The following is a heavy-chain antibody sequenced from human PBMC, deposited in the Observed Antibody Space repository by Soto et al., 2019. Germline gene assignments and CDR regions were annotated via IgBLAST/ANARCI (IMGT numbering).Heavy chain of an antibody. Sequence: PGGSLRLSCAASGLTLMNFGIHWVRQAPGKGLEWVSLISYDGSDKYYAASVRGRFTVSRDNSENTVYLQMNSLRVEDTAMYYCAQDSGEGGRLTHPLDPWGQGTLVTVSS. CDR3: AQDSGEGGRLTHPLDP. V-gene: IGHV3-30*18. D-gene: IGHD1-26*01. J-gene: IGHJ5*02. CDR2: ISYDGSDK. CDR1: GLTLMNFG.